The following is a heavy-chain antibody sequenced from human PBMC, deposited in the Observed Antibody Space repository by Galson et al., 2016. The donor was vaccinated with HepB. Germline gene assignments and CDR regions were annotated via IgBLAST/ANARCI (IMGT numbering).Heavy chain of an antibody. V-gene: IGHV1-8*01. CDR1: GYTFTNYD. J-gene: IGHJ1*01. Sequence: SVKVSCKASGYTFTNYDINWVRQATGQGLEWMGWMNPYSGNTGYAQKFQGRVTMTRNTSISTAYMELSSLRSEDTAVYYCASRFYCDTANCDTLLYFQHWGQGTLVTVSS. CDR3: ASRFYCDTANCDTLLYFQH. CDR2: MNPYSGNT. D-gene: IGHD2-2*02.